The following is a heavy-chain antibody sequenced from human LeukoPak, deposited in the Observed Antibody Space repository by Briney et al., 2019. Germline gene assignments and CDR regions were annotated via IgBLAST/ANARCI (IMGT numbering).Heavy chain of an antibody. CDR3: ERDQYIVAAGTVYFDY. Sequence: SGGSLRLSCAASGFTFSSYSMNWVRQAPGKGLEWVSYISSSSSTIYNADSVKGRFTISRDNAKNSLYLQMNSLRAEDTAVYYCERDQYIVAAGTVYFDYWGQGTLVTVSS. V-gene: IGHV3-48*01. CDR2: ISSSSSTI. CDR1: GFTFSSYS. J-gene: IGHJ4*02. D-gene: IGHD6-13*01.